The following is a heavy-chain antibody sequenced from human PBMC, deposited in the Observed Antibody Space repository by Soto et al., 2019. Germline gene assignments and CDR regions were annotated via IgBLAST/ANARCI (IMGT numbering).Heavy chain of an antibody. J-gene: IGHJ4*02. Sequence: QVQLVESGGGVVQPGRSLRLSCAASGFTFSSYAMHWVRQAPGKGLEWVAVISYDGSNKYYADSVKGRFTISRDNSKNTLYLQMNSLRAEDTAVYYCARDGDSGSYLPYWGQGTLVTVSS. CDR2: ISYDGSNK. CDR3: ARDGDSGSYLPY. D-gene: IGHD1-26*01. V-gene: IGHV3-30-3*01. CDR1: GFTFSSYA.